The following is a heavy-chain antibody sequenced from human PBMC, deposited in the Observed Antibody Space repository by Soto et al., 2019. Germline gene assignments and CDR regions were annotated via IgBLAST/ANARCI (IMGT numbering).Heavy chain of an antibody. CDR2: IYYSGST. CDR1: GGSVSSGSYY. CDR3: ASMEILVFDP. J-gene: IGHJ5*02. Sequence: SETLSLTCTVSGGSVSSGSYYWSWIRQPPGKGLEWIGYIYYSGSTNYNPSLKSRVTISVDTSKNQFSLKLSSVTAAGTAVYYCASMEILVFDPWGQGTLVTVSS. D-gene: IGHD1-7*01. V-gene: IGHV4-61*01.